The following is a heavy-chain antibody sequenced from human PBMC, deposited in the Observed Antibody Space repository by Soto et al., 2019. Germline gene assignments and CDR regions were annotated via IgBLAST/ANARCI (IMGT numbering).Heavy chain of an antibody. Sequence: QVQLVQSGAEVRKPGASVKVSCKASGHTLASYDINWVRQATGQGLEWMGWMIPDSGDTGYAQKFQGRVTMTWDTSITTAYMELSSLRSDDTAVYYCARDPFYGGFDSWGQGTLVTVSS. D-gene: IGHD3-16*01. CDR3: ARDPFYGGFDS. CDR1: GHTLASYD. J-gene: IGHJ5*01. V-gene: IGHV1-8*01. CDR2: MIPDSGDT.